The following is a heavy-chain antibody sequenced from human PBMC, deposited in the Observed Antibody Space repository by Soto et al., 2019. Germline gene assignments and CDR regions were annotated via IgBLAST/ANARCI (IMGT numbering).Heavy chain of an antibody. Sequence: SLRLSCAASGFTFDDYAMHWVRQAPGKGLEWVSGISWNSGSIGYADSVKGRFTISRDNAKNSLYLQMNSLRAEDTALYYCAKYIGGVVVPAAPTEWGKGTLVTVSS. D-gene: IGHD2-2*01. V-gene: IGHV3-9*01. CDR3: AKYIGGVVVPAAPTE. CDR1: GFTFDDYA. J-gene: IGHJ4*02. CDR2: ISWNSGSI.